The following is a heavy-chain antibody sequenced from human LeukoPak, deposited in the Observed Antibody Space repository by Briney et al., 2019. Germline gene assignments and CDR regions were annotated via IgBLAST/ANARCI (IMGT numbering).Heavy chain of an antibody. J-gene: IGHJ4*02. Sequence: GGTLRLSCAASGFTFSNNDMSWVRQAPGKGLEWVSGISGSGDSTYYADSVRGRFTISRDNSKNTLYLQMNSLRAEDTAVYYCAKSCGDYVYWGQGTLVTVSS. CDR2: ISGSGDST. CDR1: GFTFSNND. V-gene: IGHV3-23*01. D-gene: IGHD4-17*01. CDR3: AKSCGDYVY.